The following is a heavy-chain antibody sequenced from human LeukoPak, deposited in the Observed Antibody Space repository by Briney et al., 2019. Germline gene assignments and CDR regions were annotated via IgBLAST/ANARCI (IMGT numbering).Heavy chain of an antibody. CDR1: GYTFTSYA. CDR3: ARGPRYYYDSSGYYPLWISFCDY. CDR2: INAGNGNT. D-gene: IGHD3-22*01. V-gene: IGHV1-3*01. Sequence: ASVKVSCKASGYTFTSYAMHWVRQAPGQRLEWMGWINAGNGNTKYSQKFQGRVTITRDTSASTAYMELSSLRSEDTAVYYCARGPRYYYDSSGYYPLWISFCDYWGQGTLVTVSS. J-gene: IGHJ4*02.